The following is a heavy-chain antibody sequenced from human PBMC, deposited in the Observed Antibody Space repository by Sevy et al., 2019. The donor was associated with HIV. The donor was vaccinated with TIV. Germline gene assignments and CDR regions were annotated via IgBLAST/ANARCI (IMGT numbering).Heavy chain of an antibody. J-gene: IGHJ5*02. CDR1: GDSVSSNSAA. CDR2: TYYRSKWYN. CDR3: AREVVRSLSFSNNWFDP. Sequence: SQTLSLTCAISGDSVSSNSAAWNWIRQSPSRGLEWLGRTYYRSKWYNDYAVSVKSRITINSDTSKNQFSLQLNSVTPEDTAVYYCAREVVRSLSFSNNWFDPWGQGTLVTVSS. D-gene: IGHD2-15*01. V-gene: IGHV6-1*01.